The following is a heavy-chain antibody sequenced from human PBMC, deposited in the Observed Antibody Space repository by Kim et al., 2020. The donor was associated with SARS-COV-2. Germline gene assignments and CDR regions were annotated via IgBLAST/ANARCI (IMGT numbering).Heavy chain of an antibody. D-gene: IGHD6-13*01. J-gene: IGHJ6*02. Sequence: ASVKVSCKASGYTFTSYGISWVRQAPGQGLEWMGWISAYNGNTNYAQKLQGRVTMTTDTSTSTAYMELRSLRSDDTAVYYCARDGQQQLGGFAYYYYGMDVWGQGTTVTVSS. V-gene: IGHV1-18*01. CDR3: ARDGQQQLGGFAYYYYGMDV. CDR1: GYTFTSYG. CDR2: ISAYNGNT.